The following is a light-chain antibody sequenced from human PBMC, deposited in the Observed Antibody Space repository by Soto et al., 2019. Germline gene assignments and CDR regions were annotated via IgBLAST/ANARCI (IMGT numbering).Light chain of an antibody. V-gene: IGKV1-5*01. Sequence: DIQMTQSPSTLSASVGDRVTITCRASQSISSWLAWYQQKPGKAPKLLIYDASSLESGVPSSSSGSGSGTEFTLTISSLQPDNFALYYGNQYNSYPPPFGQGPRWKSN. CDR1: QSISSW. J-gene: IGKJ1*01. CDR2: DAS. CDR3: NQYNSYPPP.